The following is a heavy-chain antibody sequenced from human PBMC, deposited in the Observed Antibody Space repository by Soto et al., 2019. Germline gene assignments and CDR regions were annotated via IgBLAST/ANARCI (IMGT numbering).Heavy chain of an antibody. CDR3: AKGGTNRQTWFDP. D-gene: IGHD2-8*01. V-gene: IGHV3-11*01. J-gene: IGHJ5*02. CDR2: ISSSGSSA. CDR1: GFTFSDYY. Sequence: GGSLRLTCAASGFTFSDYYMNWIRHTPGKGLEWVSYISSSGSSAYYADSVKGRFTISRDIAKKSLYLQMNSLRAEDTAVYFCAKGGTNRQTWFDPRGQGTLVTVSS.